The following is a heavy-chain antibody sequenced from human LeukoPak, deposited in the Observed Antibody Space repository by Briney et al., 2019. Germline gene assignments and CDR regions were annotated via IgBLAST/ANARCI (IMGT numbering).Heavy chain of an antibody. D-gene: IGHD4-17*01. V-gene: IGHV3-23*01. J-gene: IGHJ3*02. Sequence: GGSLRLSCAASGFTFSGSAMSWVRQAPGKGLEWVSAISGSGGSTYYADSVKGRFTISRDNSKNTLYLQMNSLRAEDTAVYYCAKVGGDLRGTYAFDIWGQGTMVTVSS. CDR3: AKVGGDLRGTYAFDI. CDR1: GFTFSGSA. CDR2: ISGSGGST.